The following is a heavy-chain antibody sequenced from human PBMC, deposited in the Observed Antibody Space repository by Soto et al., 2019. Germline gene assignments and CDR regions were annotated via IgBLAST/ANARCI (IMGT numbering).Heavy chain of an antibody. CDR1: GFSLSSSGVG. Sequence: SGPTLVNPTQTLTLTCTFSGFSLSSSGVGVGSIRQPPGKALEWLALIYWDDDKRYSPSLKSGLTITKDTSKNQVVLTVTNMDPVDTATYYCAHRRDRPEFDYWGQGTLVTVSS. CDR3: AHRRDRPEFDY. V-gene: IGHV2-5*02. CDR2: IYWDDDK. J-gene: IGHJ4*02.